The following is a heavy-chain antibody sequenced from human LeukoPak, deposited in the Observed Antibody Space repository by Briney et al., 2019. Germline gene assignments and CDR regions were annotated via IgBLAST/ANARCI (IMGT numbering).Heavy chain of an antibody. J-gene: IGHJ4*02. Sequence: PGGSLRLSCAASGFTFYDYGMSWVRQAPGKGLEWVANIKQDGSEKYYVDSVKGRFTISRDNAKNTLYLQMNSLRAEDAAVYYCARSSGVITVAPFDCWGQGTLVTVSS. CDR2: IKQDGSEK. V-gene: IGHV3-7*03. CDR1: GFTFYDYG. CDR3: ARSSGVITVAPFDC. D-gene: IGHD2-15*01.